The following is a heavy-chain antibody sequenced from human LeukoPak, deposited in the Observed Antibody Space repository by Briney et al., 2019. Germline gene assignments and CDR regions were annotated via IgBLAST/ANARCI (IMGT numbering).Heavy chain of an antibody. CDR2: IYYSGST. Sequence: SETLSLTCTVSGGSISSSSYYWGWIRQPPGKGLEWIGSIYYSGSTYYTPSLKSRGTISVDTSKNQFSLKLSSVTAADTAVYYCARQGRRTVTTDAFDIWGQGTMVTVSS. CDR1: GGSISSSSYY. D-gene: IGHD4-17*01. J-gene: IGHJ3*02. CDR3: ARQGRRTVTTDAFDI. V-gene: IGHV4-39*01.